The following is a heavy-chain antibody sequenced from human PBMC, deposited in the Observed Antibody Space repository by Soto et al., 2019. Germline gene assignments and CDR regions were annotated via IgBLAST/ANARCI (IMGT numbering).Heavy chain of an antibody. CDR2: SSGVVGST. D-gene: IGHD3-22*01. J-gene: IGHJ1*01. CDR1: GFTFSSYA. CDR3: PKRYHYDTSGYLGYYY. Sequence: EVQLLESGGGLVQPWGSLRLSCGVSGFTFSSYAMSWVRQAPGKGLDWVSGSSGVVGSTYYADSVKGRFTISRYNSKNTLYLQMNSRRVEATAVYYCPKRYHYDTSGYLGYYYWGQGTLVTVSS. V-gene: IGHV3-23*01.